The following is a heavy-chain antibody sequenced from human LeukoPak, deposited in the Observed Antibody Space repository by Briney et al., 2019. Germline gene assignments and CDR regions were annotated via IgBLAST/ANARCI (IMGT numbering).Heavy chain of an antibody. CDR1: GXTFXSSA. CDR2: ISNNGGYT. CDR3: AKQLGYCSDGSCYFPY. J-gene: IGHJ4*02. V-gene: IGHV3-23*01. Sequence: LRLSXAXSGXTFXSSAMSWVRQAPGKGLEWVSAISNNGGYTYYADSVQGRFTISRDNSKSTLCLQMNSLRAEDTAVYYCAKQLGYCSDGSCYFPYWGQGTLVTVSS. D-gene: IGHD2-15*01.